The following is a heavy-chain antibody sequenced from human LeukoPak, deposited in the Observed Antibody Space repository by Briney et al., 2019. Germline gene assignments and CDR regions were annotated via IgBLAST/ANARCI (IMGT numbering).Heavy chain of an antibody. Sequence: GRSLRLSCAASGFSFSSYGMHWVRQAPGKGLERVAVIWYDGTNKYYADSVKGRFTISRDNSKNTLYLQMNSLRAEDTAVYYCARDQRGFSYSKYYFDYWGQGTLVTVSS. D-gene: IGHD5-18*01. CDR3: ARDQRGFSYSKYYFDY. V-gene: IGHV3-33*01. J-gene: IGHJ4*02. CDR1: GFSFSSYG. CDR2: IWYDGTNK.